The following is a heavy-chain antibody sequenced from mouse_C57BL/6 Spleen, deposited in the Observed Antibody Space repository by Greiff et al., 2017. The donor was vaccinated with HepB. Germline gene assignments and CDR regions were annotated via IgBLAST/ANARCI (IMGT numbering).Heavy chain of an antibody. CDR1: GYTFTSYW. Sequence: QVQLQQPGAELVKPGASVKLSCKASGYTFTSYWMHWVKQRPGQGLEWIGMIHPNSGSTNYNEKFKSKATLTVDKSSSTAYMQLISLTSEDSAVYYCARGGLCITTVVRAMDYWGQGTSVTVSS. V-gene: IGHV1-64*01. CDR2: IHPNSGST. J-gene: IGHJ4*01. CDR3: ARGGLCITTVVRAMDY. D-gene: IGHD1-1*01.